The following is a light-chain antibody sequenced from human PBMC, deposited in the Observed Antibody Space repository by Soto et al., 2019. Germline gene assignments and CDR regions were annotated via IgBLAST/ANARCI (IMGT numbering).Light chain of an antibody. Sequence: EIVLTQSPVTLSLSPGERATLSCRASQSVRTYLAWYQQKPGQAPRLLIYGASTRATGIPARFSGSGSGTEFTLTISSLQSEDFAVYYCQQYNNWPRWTFGQGTKVDIK. CDR2: GAS. CDR1: QSVRTY. V-gene: IGKV3-15*01. J-gene: IGKJ1*01. CDR3: QQYNNWPRWT.